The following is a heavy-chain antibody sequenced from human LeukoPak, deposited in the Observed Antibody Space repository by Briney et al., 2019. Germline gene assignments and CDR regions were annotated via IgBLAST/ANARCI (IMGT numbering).Heavy chain of an antibody. Sequence: ASVTVSCKASGYTFTSYDINWVRQATGQGLEWVGWMNTNSGNTGYAQKFQGRVTMTRNTSISTAYMELSSLRSEDTAVYYCARGANYYDSSGYGLGYWGQGTLVTVSS. CDR1: GYTFTSYD. J-gene: IGHJ4*02. V-gene: IGHV1-8*01. D-gene: IGHD3-22*01. CDR3: ARGANYYDSSGYGLGY. CDR2: MNTNSGNT.